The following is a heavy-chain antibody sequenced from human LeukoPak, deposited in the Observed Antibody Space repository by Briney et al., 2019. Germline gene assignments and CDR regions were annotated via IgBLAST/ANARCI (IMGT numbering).Heavy chain of an antibody. D-gene: IGHD3-9*01. CDR2: INPNSGGT. CDR3: ATLGNAYLRYFDWLFGY. V-gene: IGHV1-2*02. CDR1: GYTFTGYY. J-gene: IGHJ4*02. Sequence: GASVKVSCKASGYTFTGYYMHWVRQAPGQGLEWMGWINPNSGGTNYAQKFQGRVTMTRDTSISTAYMELSRLRSDDTAVYYSATLGNAYLRYFDWLFGYWGQGTLVTVSS.